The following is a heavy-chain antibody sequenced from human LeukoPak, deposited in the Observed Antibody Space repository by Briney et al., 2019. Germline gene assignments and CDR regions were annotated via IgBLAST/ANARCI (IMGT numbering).Heavy chain of an antibody. CDR3: ARGKNCGSSRCYLPEFFGS. J-gene: IGHJ1*01. Sequence: PSETLSLTCTVSGGSISSYYWSWIRQPPGKGLEWIAYIYRSGSPYYNPSLRSRVTMSGDTSRNQLSLSLTSVTAADAAVYYCARGKNCGSSRCYLPEFFGSWGQGTLVAVSS. CDR2: IYRSGSP. V-gene: IGHV4-4*08. D-gene: IGHD2-2*01. CDR1: GGSISSYY.